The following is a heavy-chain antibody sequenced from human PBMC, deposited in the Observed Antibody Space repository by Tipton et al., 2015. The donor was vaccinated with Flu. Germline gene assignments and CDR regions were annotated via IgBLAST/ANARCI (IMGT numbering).Heavy chain of an antibody. CDR3: ARGGVVRPLGY. J-gene: IGHJ4*02. D-gene: IGHD3-10*02. V-gene: IGHV3-7*01. CDR2: IKPDGSEK. CDR1: GFTFSTYW. Sequence: GSLRLSCAASGFTFSTYWMSWVRQAPGKGLEWVANIKPDGSEKYYVDSVKARFTITRDNAENSLYLQMHSLRAEDTALYYCARGGVVRPLGYWGQGTLVTVSS.